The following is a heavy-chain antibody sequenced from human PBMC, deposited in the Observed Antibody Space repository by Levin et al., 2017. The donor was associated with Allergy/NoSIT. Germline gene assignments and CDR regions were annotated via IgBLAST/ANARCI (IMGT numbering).Heavy chain of an antibody. CDR2: ISASGGGT. D-gene: IGHD2-21*01. CDR3: AKDIFWWDGGKGEVGDY. J-gene: IGHJ4*02. Sequence: GGSLRLSCAASGFTFSTYAMSWVRQAPGKGLEWVSGISASGGGTYYADSVKGRFTISRDNSKNTLYLRMNSLRAEDTAVYYCAKDIFWWDGGKGEVGDYWGQGTLVTVSS. CDR1: GFTFSTYA. V-gene: IGHV3-23*01.